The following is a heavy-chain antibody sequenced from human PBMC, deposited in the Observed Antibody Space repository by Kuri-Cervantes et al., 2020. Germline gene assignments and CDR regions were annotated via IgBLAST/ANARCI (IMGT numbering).Heavy chain of an antibody. V-gene: IGHV4-31*03. CDR2: IYYSERT. D-gene: IGHD3-3*01. CDR1: GGSISSGGYY. J-gene: IGHJ6*02. Sequence: SETLSLTCTVSGGSISSGGYYWSWIRQHPGQGLEWIGYIYYSERTYYNPSLKSRGTITVDTSNNQFSLKLSSVTAAGTAVYYCARDRLFEDYGMDVWGQGTTVTVSS. CDR3: ARDRLFEDYGMDV.